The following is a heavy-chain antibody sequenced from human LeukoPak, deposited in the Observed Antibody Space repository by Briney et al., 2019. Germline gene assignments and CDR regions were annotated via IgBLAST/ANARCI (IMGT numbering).Heavy chain of an antibody. J-gene: IGHJ4*02. V-gene: IGHV3-7*01. Sequence: GGSLRLSCAASGFVFKNYWMSWVRQAPGKGLEWLANINYDGSEKYHVDSVKGRFTISRDNSKNSLYLQMNSLRVEDTAVYYCGKSEVTIPDSHWGQGTPVTVSS. CDR3: GKSEVTIPDSH. CDR1: GFVFKNYW. CDR2: INYDGSEK. D-gene: IGHD2-21*02.